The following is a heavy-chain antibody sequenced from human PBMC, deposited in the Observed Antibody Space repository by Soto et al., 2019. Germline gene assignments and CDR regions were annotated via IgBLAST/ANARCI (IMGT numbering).Heavy chain of an antibody. D-gene: IGHD2-15*01. CDR1: GFSLSTSGVG. CDR3: ALLVVAAKGNENWFDP. CDR2: IYWDDDK. V-gene: IGHV2-5*02. Sequence: QITLKESGPTLVKPTQTLTLTCTFSGFSLSTSGVGVGWIRQPPGKALEWLELIYWDDDKRYSPSLKSSLTITKDTSTTPVVLTMTNIDPVDTTIYYSALLVVAAKGNENWFDPWGQRTLVTVSS. J-gene: IGHJ5*02.